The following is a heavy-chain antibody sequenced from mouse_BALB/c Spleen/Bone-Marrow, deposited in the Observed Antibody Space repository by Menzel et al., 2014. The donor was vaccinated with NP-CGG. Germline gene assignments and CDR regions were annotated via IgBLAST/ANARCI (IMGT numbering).Heavy chain of an antibody. Sequence: QVQLQQSGAELVKPGASVKLSCKASGYTFTNYWMYWVKQRPGQGLEWIGDINPSNGRTNYNENFKTKATLTVDKSSSTAYMQLSSLTFEDSAVYYCAPYYYGSSYGFYWYFDVWGAGTTVTVSS. V-gene: IGHV1S81*02. CDR2: INPSNGRT. CDR1: GYTFTNYW. CDR3: APYYYGSSYGFYWYFDV. D-gene: IGHD1-1*01. J-gene: IGHJ1*01.